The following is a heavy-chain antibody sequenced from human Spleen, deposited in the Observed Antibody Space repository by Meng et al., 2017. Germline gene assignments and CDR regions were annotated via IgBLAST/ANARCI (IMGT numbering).Heavy chain of an antibody. CDR3: ARGINTPRYSYGAHDDFDI. CDR1: GVTVSSDY. D-gene: IGHD5-18*01. Sequence: GGSLRLACAVSGVTVSSDYMSWVRQAPGEGLEWVSSISSSSIYIYYEDSLKGRFTISRDNAKNSLYLQMNSLRDEDTPVYYCARGINTPRYSYGAHDDFDIWGQGTMVTVSS. J-gene: IGHJ3*02. V-gene: IGHV3-21*01. CDR2: ISSSSIYI.